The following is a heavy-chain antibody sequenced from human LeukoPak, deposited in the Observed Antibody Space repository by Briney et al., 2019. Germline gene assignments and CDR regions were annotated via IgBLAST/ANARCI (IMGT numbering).Heavy chain of an antibody. CDR2: ISGSGGST. D-gene: IGHD3-10*01. J-gene: IGHJ4*02. CDR3: AKDRNYGHYDY. Sequence: GASLRLSCAASGFTFSSYAMSWVRQAPGKGLEWVSAISGSGGSTYYADSVKGRFTITRDNSKNTLYLQMNSLRAEDTAVYYCAKDRNYGHYDYWGQGTLVTVSS. CDR1: GFTFSSYA. V-gene: IGHV3-23*01.